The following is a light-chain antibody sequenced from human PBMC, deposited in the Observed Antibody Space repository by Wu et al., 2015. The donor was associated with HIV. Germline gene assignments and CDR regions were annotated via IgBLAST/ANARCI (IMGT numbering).Light chain of an antibody. CDR1: QTARANY. J-gene: IGKJ1*01. CDR3: QQYGGSPRT. CDR2: NAY. Sequence: EIVLTQSPGTLSLSPGERATLSCRASQTARANYLAWYQQKPGQPPRLLIYNAYFRAAGIPVRFSGSVSGTSFTLTISRLEPDDFAVYYCQQYGGSPRTFGQGTKVEIK. V-gene: IGKV3-20*01.